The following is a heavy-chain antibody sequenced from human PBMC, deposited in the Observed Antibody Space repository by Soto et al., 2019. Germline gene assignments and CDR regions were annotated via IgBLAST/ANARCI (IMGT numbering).Heavy chain of an antibody. CDR1: GYTFTSYA. V-gene: IGHV1-3*01. CDR3: AREAKFSGTPVRY. J-gene: IGHJ4*02. CDR2: INAGNGNT. D-gene: IGHD1-1*01. Sequence: ASVNVSCKGAGYTFTSYAMHWVRQAPGQRLEWMGWINAGNGNTKYSQKFQGRVTITRDTSASTAYMELSSLRSEDTAVYYCAREAKFSGTPVRYWGQGTLVTVSS.